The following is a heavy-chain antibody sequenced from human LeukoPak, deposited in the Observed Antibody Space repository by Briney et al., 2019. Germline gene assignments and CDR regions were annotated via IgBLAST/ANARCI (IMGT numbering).Heavy chain of an antibody. D-gene: IGHD3-16*01. J-gene: IGHJ4*02. CDR3: TRGAGWLIDY. V-gene: IGHV4-59*01. CDR1: GGSISYYY. CDR2: IHNSGTS. Sequence: PSETLSLTCTVSGGSISYYYWNWIRQPPGKGLEWIGYIHNSGTSTYNLSLKSRVTISADTSKNQFSLKLNSMTTADTAVYYCTRGAGWLIDYWGQGILVTVSS.